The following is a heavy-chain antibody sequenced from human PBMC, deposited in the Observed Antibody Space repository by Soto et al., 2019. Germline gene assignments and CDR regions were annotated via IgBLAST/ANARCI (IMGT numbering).Heavy chain of an antibody. CDR1: GGSVSSGSYY. J-gene: IGHJ3*02. Sequence: SETLSLACTVSGGSVSSGSYYWSWIRQPPGKGLEWIGYIYYSGSTNYNPSLKSRVTISVDTSKNQFSLKLSSVTAADTAVYYCARAPTVTAAFDIWGQGTMVTVSS. D-gene: IGHD2-21*02. CDR3: ARAPTVTAAFDI. CDR2: IYYSGST. V-gene: IGHV4-61*01.